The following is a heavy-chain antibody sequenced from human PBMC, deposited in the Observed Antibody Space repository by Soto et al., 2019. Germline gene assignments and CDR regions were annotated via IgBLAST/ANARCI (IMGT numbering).Heavy chain of an antibody. D-gene: IGHD1-26*01. J-gene: IGHJ6*02. CDR1: GFAFSSYW. Sequence: GGSLRLSCAGSGFAFSSYWMSWVRQAPGNGLEWVANINPDGSQKWYMDSVKGRFTISRDNSKNTLYLRVNSLRAEDTAVYFCAKDHSGSYFYYYAMDVWGQGTSVTVSS. CDR3: AKDHSGSYFYYYAMDV. CDR2: INPDGSQK. V-gene: IGHV3-7*01.